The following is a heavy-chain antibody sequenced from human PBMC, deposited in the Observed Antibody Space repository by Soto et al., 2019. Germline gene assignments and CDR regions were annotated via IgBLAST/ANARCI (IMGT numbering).Heavy chain of an antibody. CDR2: IHAGNGNT. D-gene: IGHD5-12*01. CDR1: GNTVPNYA. CDR3: ARTGPGGYSGYAVGY. Sequence: ASVKVSCKASGNTVPNYAMHWVRQAPGQRPEWMGWIHAGNGNTKYSQNFQGRVTITRDKSTSTAYMELSSLRSEDTAVYYCARTGPGGYSGYAVGYWGQGTLVTVSS. V-gene: IGHV1-3*01. J-gene: IGHJ4*02.